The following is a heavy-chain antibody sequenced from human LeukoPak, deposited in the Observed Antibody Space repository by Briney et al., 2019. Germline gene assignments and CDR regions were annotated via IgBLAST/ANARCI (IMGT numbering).Heavy chain of an antibody. Sequence: GTSVEVSCKASGFTFTSSAMQWVRQARGQRLEWIGWIVVGSGNTNYAQKFQERVTITRDMSTSTAYMELSSLRSEDTAVYYCAADGVVVAATSSPHYYYYGMDVWGQGTTVTVSS. CDR2: IVVGSGNT. CDR3: AADGVVVAATSSPHYYYYGMDV. CDR1: GFTFTSSA. J-gene: IGHJ6*02. D-gene: IGHD2-15*01. V-gene: IGHV1-58*02.